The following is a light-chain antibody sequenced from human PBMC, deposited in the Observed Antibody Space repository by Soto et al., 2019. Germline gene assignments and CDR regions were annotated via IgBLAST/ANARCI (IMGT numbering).Light chain of an antibody. CDR1: QSISSY. Sequence: IQMTQSPSSLSASVGDRVAITCRASQSISSYLNWYQQKPGKAPKLLIYAASSLQSGVPSRFSGSGSGTDFTLTISSLQPEDFPTYYCQQSYSTPWTFGQGTNVDI. CDR2: AAS. V-gene: IGKV1-39*01. J-gene: IGKJ1*01. CDR3: QQSYSTPWT.